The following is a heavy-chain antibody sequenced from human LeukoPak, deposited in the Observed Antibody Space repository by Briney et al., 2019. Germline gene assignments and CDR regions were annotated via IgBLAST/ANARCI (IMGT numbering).Heavy chain of an antibody. J-gene: IGHJ3*02. V-gene: IGHV1-2*02. Sequence: GASVKVSCKASGYTFTGYYMHWVRQAPGQGLEWMGWINFNSGGTNSAQKFQGRVTMTRDTSITTVYMDLTSLRSGDTAVYYCAREANYYGSDKAGLDIWGQGTMVTVSS. CDR2: INFNSGGT. D-gene: IGHD3-10*01. CDR1: GYTFTGYY. CDR3: AREANYYGSDKAGLDI.